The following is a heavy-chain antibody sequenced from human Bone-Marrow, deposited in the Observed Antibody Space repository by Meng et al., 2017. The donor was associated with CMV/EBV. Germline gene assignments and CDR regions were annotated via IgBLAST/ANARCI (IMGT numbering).Heavy chain of an antibody. CDR1: GFTFSSYC. Sequence: GGSLRLSCAASGFTFSSYCMNWVRQAPGKGLEWVSSISSSSSYIYYADSVKGRFTISRDNAKNSLYLQMNSLRAEDTAVYYCARDRAWQQLVPKWFDPWGQGTLVTVSS. CDR3: ARDRAWQQLVPKWFDP. D-gene: IGHD6-13*01. J-gene: IGHJ5*02. V-gene: IGHV3-21*01. CDR2: ISSSSSYI.